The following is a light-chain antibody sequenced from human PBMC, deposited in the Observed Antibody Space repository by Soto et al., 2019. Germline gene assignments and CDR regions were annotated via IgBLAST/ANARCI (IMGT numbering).Light chain of an antibody. J-gene: IGLJ3*02. Sequence: QLVLTQSSSASASLGSSVKLTCTLSSGHSSYIIAWHQQQPGKAPRYLMKLESSGSYNKGSGVPDRFSGSSSGADRYLTISILQFEDEADYYCETWDSNTRVFGGGTKVTVL. CDR3: ETWDSNTRV. CDR1: SGHSSYI. CDR2: LESSGSY. V-gene: IGLV4-60*02.